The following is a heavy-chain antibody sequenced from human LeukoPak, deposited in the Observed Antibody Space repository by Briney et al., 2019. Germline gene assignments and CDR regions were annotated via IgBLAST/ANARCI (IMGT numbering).Heavy chain of an antibody. CDR3: ARVPRPGIAVAVHFDY. CDR1: GYTFTSYA. J-gene: IGHJ4*02. CDR2: INTNTGNP. V-gene: IGHV7-4-1*02. Sequence: GASVKVSCKASGYTFTSYAMNWVRQAPGQGLEWMGWINTNTGNPTYAQGFTGRFVFSLDTSVSTAYLQISSLKAEDTAVYYCARVPRPGIAVAVHFDYWGQGTLVTVSS. D-gene: IGHD6-19*01.